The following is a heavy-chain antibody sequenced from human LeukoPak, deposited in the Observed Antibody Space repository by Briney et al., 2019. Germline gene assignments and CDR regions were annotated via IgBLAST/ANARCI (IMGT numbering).Heavy chain of an antibody. CDR2: IKQDGSEK. CDR3: ARDIGDSSGYYGSYFDY. CDR1: GFIFSSYW. D-gene: IGHD3-22*01. J-gene: IGHJ4*02. Sequence: PGGSLRLSRAASGFIFSSYWMSWVRQAPGKGLEWVANIKQDGSEKYYVDSVKGRFTISRDNAKNSLYLEMNSLRAEDTAVYYCARDIGDSSGYYGSYFDYWGQGTLVTVSS. V-gene: IGHV3-7*01.